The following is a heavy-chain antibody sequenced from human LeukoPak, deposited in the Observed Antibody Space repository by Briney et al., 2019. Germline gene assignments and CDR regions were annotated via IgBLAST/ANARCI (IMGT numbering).Heavy chain of an antibody. CDR1: GFTFSSYA. V-gene: IGHV3-64*01. J-gene: IGHJ4*02. CDR2: ISSNGGST. CDR3: ARDFGDY. Sequence: PSGGSLRLSCAASGFTFSSYAMHWVRQAPGKGLEYVSAISSNGGSTYYANSVKGRFTISRDNSKNTLYLQMGSLRAEDMAVYYCARDFGDYWGQGTLVTVSS. D-gene: IGHD3-10*01.